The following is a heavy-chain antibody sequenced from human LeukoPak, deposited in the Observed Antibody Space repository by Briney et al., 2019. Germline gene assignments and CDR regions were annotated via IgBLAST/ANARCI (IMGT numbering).Heavy chain of an antibody. D-gene: IGHD2-15*01. CDR3: ARTPNLVVVVLPPPSYFDS. V-gene: IGHV4-39*01. Sequence: SDTLSLTCIVSGDSISGSDYYWGWLRQTPGKGLEWIGSIYSCGNTFYNPSFQSRVTVSVDTSTNQLSLQLTSVTAADAAMYYCARTPNLVVVVLPPPSYFDSWGQGTLVAVSS. CDR1: GDSISGSDYY. CDR2: IYSCGNT. J-gene: IGHJ4*02.